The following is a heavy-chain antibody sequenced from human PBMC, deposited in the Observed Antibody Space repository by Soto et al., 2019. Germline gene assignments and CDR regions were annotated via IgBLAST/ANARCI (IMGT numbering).Heavy chain of an antibody. Sequence: SETLSLTCTVSGGSISSSSYYWGWIRQPPGKGLEWIGSIYYSGSTYYNPSLKSRVTISVDTSKNQFSLKLSSVTAADTAVYYCARRGQPPSIDYWGQGTLVTVSS. CDR1: GGSISSSSYY. V-gene: IGHV4-39*01. CDR3: ARRGQPPSIDY. CDR2: IYYSGST. J-gene: IGHJ4*02.